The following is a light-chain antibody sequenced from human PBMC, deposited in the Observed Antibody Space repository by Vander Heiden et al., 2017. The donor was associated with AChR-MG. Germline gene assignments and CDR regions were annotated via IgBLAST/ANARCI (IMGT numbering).Light chain of an antibody. CDR1: SSNIGSNY. J-gene: IGLJ3*02. CDR3: AAWDDSLSAWV. CDR2: SNN. Sequence: QSVLTQPPSASRTPGPRVPTSCSGSSSNIGSNYVYWYQQLPGTAPKLLIYSNNQRPSGVPDRFSGSKPGTSASLAISGLRSEDEADYYCAAWDDSLSAWVFGGGTKLTVL. V-gene: IGLV1-47*02.